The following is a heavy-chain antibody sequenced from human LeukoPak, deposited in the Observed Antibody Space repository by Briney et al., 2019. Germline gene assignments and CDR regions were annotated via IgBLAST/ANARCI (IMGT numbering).Heavy chain of an antibody. Sequence: GGSLRLSCAASGFTFSSYWMSWVRQAPGKGLEWVANIKQDGSEKYYVDSVKGRFTISRDNAKNSLYLQMNSLRAEDTAVYYCARFGVAGTGTYFDYWGQGTLVTVSS. J-gene: IGHJ4*02. CDR2: IKQDGSEK. D-gene: IGHD6-19*01. CDR1: GFTFSSYW. CDR3: ARFGVAGTGTYFDY. V-gene: IGHV3-7*01.